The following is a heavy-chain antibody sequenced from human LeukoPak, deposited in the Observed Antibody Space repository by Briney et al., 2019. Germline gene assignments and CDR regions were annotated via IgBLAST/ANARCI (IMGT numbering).Heavy chain of an antibody. D-gene: IGHD3-3*01. J-gene: IGHJ5*02. Sequence: ASVKVSCKASGYTFTSYDINWVRQAPGQRLEWMGWINAGNGNTKYSQKFQGRVTITRDTSASTAYMELSSLRSEDTAVYYCARLYDFWSGPEGYNWFDPWGQGTLVTVSS. CDR2: INAGNGNT. CDR1: GYTFTSYD. CDR3: ARLYDFWSGPEGYNWFDP. V-gene: IGHV1-3*01.